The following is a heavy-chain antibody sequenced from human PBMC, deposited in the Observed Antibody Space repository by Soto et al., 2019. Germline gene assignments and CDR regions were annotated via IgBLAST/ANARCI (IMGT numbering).Heavy chain of an antibody. CDR1: GFTFSTYS. CDR3: SHGYYQYFDY. J-gene: IGHJ4*02. CDR2: IKSKTDGGTA. V-gene: IGHV3-15*07. Sequence: PGGSLRLSCAASGFTFSTYSMNWVRQAPGKGPEWVARIKSKTDGGTADYAAPVKGRFIISRDDSENTLYLQMNSLKTEDTAVYYCSHGYYQYFDYWGQGTLVTVSS. D-gene: IGHD5-18*01.